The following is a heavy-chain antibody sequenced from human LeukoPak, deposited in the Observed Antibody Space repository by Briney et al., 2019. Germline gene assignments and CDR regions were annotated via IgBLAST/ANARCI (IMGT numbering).Heavy chain of an antibody. Sequence: SETLSLTCTVSGGSMSTSYWTWIRQPPGKGLEWIGFIYYTGSTNYNPSLKSRVTISVDTSKNQFSLKLSSVTAADTAVYYCAGMRITTPTVRTLDYWGQGTLVTVSS. D-gene: IGHD1-14*01. CDR1: GGSMSTSY. CDR2: IYYTGST. V-gene: IGHV4-59*01. J-gene: IGHJ4*02. CDR3: AGMRITTPTVRTLDY.